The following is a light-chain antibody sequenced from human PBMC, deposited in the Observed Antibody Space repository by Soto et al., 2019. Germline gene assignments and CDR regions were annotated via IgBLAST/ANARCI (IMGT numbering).Light chain of an antibody. J-gene: IGLJ3*02. CDR3: QSYDSSLSGSV. CDR2: GNN. CDR1: SSNIGAGYH. V-gene: IGLV1-40*01. Sequence: QSVLTQPPSVSGAPGQRVTISCTGSSSNIGAGYHVHWYQQLPGTAPKLLIYGNNNRPSGVPDRFSGSKSGTSASLAITGLQAEDEADYFCQSYDSSLSGSVFGGGTKGTVL.